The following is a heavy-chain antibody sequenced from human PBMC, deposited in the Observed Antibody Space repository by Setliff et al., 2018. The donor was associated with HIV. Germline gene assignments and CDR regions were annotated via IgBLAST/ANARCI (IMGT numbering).Heavy chain of an antibody. CDR2: ISGSGSST. Sequence: GGSLRLSCAASGFTFSSYVMNWVRQAPGKGLEWVSAISGSGSSTYYADSVKGRFTISRDNSKNTLYLQMNSLGVEDTAIYYCAKAWIVVVTTSRDAFDIWGQGTVVTVSS. CDR1: GFTFSSYV. V-gene: IGHV3-23*01. J-gene: IGHJ3*02. D-gene: IGHD2-21*02. CDR3: AKAWIVVVTTSRDAFDI.